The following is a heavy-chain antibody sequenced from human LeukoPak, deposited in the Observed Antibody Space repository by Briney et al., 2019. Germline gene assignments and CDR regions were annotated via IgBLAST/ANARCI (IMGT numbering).Heavy chain of an antibody. CDR3: ARGGPSTAFDI. V-gene: IGHV4-34*01. Sequence: SETLSLTCAVYGGSFSGYYWSWIRQPPGKGLEWIGEINHSGSTNYNPSLKSRVTISVDRSKNQFSLKLSSVTAADTAVYYCARGGPSTAFDIWGQGTMVTVSS. CDR1: GGSFSGYY. CDR2: INHSGST. J-gene: IGHJ3*02.